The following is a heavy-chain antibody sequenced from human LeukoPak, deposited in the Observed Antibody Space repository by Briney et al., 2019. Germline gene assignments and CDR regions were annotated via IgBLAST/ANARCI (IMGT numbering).Heavy chain of an antibody. CDR3: ARGPPGCSSTSCYKYYYGMDV. J-gene: IGHJ6*02. V-gene: IGHV1-69*13. D-gene: IGHD2-2*02. CDR1: GGTFSSYA. CDR2: IIPTFGTA. Sequence: SVKISCKASGGTFSSYAIGWVRQAPGQGLEWMGGIIPTFGTANYAQKFQGRVTITADESTSTAYMELSSLRSEDTAVYYCARGPPGCSSTSCYKYYYGMDVWGQGTTVTVSS.